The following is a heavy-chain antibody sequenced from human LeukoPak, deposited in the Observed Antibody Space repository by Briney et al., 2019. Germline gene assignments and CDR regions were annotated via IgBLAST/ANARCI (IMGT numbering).Heavy chain of an antibody. CDR1: VYSFSNFG. D-gene: IGHD1-1*01. V-gene: IGHV1-18*01. Sequence: ASVRVSCKASVYSFSNFGISWVRQAPGQGLELVAWIIAVSGITNYAQKFQGRVTVTTDTSTSTAYMELRGLRSDDTAVYYCARDNDHGTFQAENYWGPGTLVSVSS. J-gene: IGHJ4*02. CDR3: ARDNDHGTFQAENY. CDR2: IIAVSGIT.